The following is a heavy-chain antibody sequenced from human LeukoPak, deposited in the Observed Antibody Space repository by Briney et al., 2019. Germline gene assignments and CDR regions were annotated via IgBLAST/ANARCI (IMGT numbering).Heavy chain of an antibody. Sequence: SETLSLTCTVSGGSISSYYWSWIRQPPGKGLEWIGSFYYPGSTYYNPSLKSRLSISVDTSNNQFSLKLNSVTAADTAVYYCAISTGSSDFVYWGQGTLVTVSS. D-gene: IGHD1-26*01. CDR3: AISTGSSDFVY. CDR2: FYYPGST. J-gene: IGHJ4*02. V-gene: IGHV4-59*12. CDR1: GGSISSYY.